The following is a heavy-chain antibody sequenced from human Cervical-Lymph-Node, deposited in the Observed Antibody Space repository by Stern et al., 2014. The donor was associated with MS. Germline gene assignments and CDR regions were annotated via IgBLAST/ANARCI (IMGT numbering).Heavy chain of an antibody. Sequence: QVTLRESGPTLVKPTQTVTLTCTLSGFSVTTAGVGVGWIRQPPGKALEWLALIYWDGDKFTSPSLKNRLTIPKDTSKNQVVLTMTNVDPVDTATYYCAHSRVKYCRGGTCYSSLFDYWGQGTLVTVSS. CDR3: AHSRVKYCRGGTCYSSLFDY. V-gene: IGHV2-5*02. CDR2: IYWDGDK. J-gene: IGHJ4*02. D-gene: IGHD2-15*01. CDR1: GFSVTTAGVG.